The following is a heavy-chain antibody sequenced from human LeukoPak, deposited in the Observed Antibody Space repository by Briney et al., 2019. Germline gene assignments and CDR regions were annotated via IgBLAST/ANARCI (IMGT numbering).Heavy chain of an antibody. J-gene: IGHJ3*02. Sequence: SETLSLTCAVYGGSFSGYYWSWIRQPPGKGLEWIGEINHSGSTNYNPSLKSRVTMSVDTSKNQFSLKLSSVTAADTAVYYCARDLSSWPHDAFDIWGQGTMVTVSS. D-gene: IGHD6-13*01. CDR1: GGSFSGYY. V-gene: IGHV4-34*01. CDR3: ARDLSSWPHDAFDI. CDR2: INHSGST.